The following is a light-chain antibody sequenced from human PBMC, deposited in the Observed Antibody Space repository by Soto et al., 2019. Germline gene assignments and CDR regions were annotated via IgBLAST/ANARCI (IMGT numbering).Light chain of an antibody. V-gene: IGLV2-8*01. Sequence: QSALTQPPSASGSPGQSVTISCTGTKNDIGVYDFVSWYQHHPGKAPRLIIYEVVQRPSGVPDRFSGSKSGNTASLTVSGLQAADEADYYCSSYTSSSILYVFGTGTQLTVL. CDR1: KNDIGVYDF. CDR3: SSYTSSSILYV. J-gene: IGLJ1*01. CDR2: EVV.